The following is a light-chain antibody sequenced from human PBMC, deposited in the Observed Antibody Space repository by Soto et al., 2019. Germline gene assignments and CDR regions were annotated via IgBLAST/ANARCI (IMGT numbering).Light chain of an antibody. CDR1: QGIGDT. CDR2: GAS. V-gene: IGKV3D-11*03. CDR3: QQRYNWPPVWT. Sequence: ERVMAQAPTSRSVSPGERATLSCRASQGIGDTLAWYQQKPGQTPRLLIYGASNRATGIPARFSGNGSGTDFSLSISSLEPEDFAVYYCQQRYNWPPVWTFGQVSNVAIK. J-gene: IGKJ1*01.